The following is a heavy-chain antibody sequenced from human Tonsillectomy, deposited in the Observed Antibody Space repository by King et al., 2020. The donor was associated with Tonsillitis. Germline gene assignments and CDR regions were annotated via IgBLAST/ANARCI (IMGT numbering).Heavy chain of an antibody. J-gene: IGHJ4*02. D-gene: IGHD4-17*01. CDR2: IFYSGNT. V-gene: IGHV4-39*01. CDR3: ARHTWNGDYVLGYYFDY. Sequence: QLQESGPGLVKPSETLSLTCTVSGGSISSSSHYWGWIRQPPGKGLEWIGSIFYSGNTYHNPSLKSRVTISVDTSKNQFSLMLSSVTAADTAVYYYARHTWNGDYVLGYYFDYWGQGTLVTVSS. CDR1: GGSISSSSHY.